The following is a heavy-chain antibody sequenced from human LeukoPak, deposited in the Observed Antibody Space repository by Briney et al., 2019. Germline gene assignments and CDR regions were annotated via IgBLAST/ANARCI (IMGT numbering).Heavy chain of an antibody. Sequence: GGSLRLSCAASGFSFSDYYMSWIRQAPGKGLEWLSFISSSGAVIQYEDSVKGRFTISRDNAKNSLYLQLNSLRAEDTAVYYCARDRVGYSYGYYFDYWGQGTLVTVSS. D-gene: IGHD5-18*01. J-gene: IGHJ4*02. CDR1: GFSFSDYY. CDR2: ISSSGAVI. V-gene: IGHV3-11*01. CDR3: ARDRVGYSYGYYFDY.